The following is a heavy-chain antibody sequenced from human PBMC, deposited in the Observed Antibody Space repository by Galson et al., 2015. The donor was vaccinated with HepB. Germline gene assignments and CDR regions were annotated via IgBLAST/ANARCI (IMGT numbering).Heavy chain of an antibody. CDR1: GGSINGYY. J-gene: IGHJ4*01. CDR2: IYVGGST. Sequence: SETLSLTCIVSGGSINGYYWSWIRQPAGKGLEWIGRIYVGGSTSDNPSLKSRVTMSADTSKNQLSLKLTSVIAADTAVYYCARDRRGGNYCRSTASCSYFDYWGHGALVTVSS. D-gene: IGHD2-2*01. CDR3: ARDRRGGNYCRSTASCSYFDY. V-gene: IGHV4-4*07.